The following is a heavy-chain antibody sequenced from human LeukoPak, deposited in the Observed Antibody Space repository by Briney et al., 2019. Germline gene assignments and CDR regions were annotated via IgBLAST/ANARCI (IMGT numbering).Heavy chain of an antibody. J-gene: IGHJ2*01. CDR1: GGSFSGFY. Sequence: SETLSLTCDVYGGSFSGFYWNWIRQPPGKGLEWIGYIYYSGSTNYNPSLKSRVTISVDTSKNQFSLKLSSVTAADTAVYYCARAPRGWYWYFDLWGRGTLVTVSS. CDR3: ARAPRGWYWYFDL. V-gene: IGHV4-59*01. CDR2: IYYSGST. D-gene: IGHD2-15*01.